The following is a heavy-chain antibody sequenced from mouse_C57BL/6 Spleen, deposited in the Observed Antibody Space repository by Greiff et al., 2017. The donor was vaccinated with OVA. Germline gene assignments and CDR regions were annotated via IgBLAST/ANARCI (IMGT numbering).Heavy chain of an antibody. CDR1: GYSFTSYY. J-gene: IGHJ4*01. CDR2: IYPGSGNT. D-gene: IGHD1-1*01. V-gene: IGHV1-66*01. CDR3: AVITTDQLRGYYAMDY. Sequence: QVQLKQSGPELVKPGASVKISCKASGYSFTSYYIHWVKQRPGQGLEWIGWIYPGSGNTKYNEKFKGKATLTADTSSSTAYMQLSSLTSEDSAVYYCAVITTDQLRGYYAMDYWGQGTSVTVSS.